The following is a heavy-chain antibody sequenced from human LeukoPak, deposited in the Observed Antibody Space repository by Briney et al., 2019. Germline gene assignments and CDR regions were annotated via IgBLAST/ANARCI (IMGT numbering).Heavy chain of an antibody. CDR2: ISGSDGST. CDR1: GFTFSSYA. Sequence: GGSLRLSCAASGFTFSSYAMSWVRQAPGKGLEWVSAISGSDGSTYYADSVKGRFTISRDNSKNTLYLQMNSLRAEDTAAYYCAKDRRSPYYYDSSGYSAWGQGTLVTVSS. V-gene: IGHV3-23*01. J-gene: IGHJ5*02. CDR3: AKDRRSPYYYDSSGYSA. D-gene: IGHD3-22*01.